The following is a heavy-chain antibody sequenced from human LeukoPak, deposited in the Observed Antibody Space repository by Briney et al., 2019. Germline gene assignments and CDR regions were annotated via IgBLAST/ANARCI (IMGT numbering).Heavy chain of an antibody. V-gene: IGHV1-46*01. CDR3: ARGRITIFGVVIIGLVWFDP. CDR1: GYNFISDY. CDR2: INPSGGST. Sequence: ASVKVSCKASGYNFISDYMHWVRQAPGQGLEWMGIINPSGGSTSYAQKFQDRVTMTRDTSTSTVYMELSSLKSEDTAVYYCARGRITIFGVVIIGLVWFDPWGQGTLVTVSS. D-gene: IGHD3-3*01. J-gene: IGHJ5*02.